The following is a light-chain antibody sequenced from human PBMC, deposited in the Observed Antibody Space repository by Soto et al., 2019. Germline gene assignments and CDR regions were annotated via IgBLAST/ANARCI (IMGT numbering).Light chain of an antibody. CDR3: SSYANSNAQV. V-gene: IGLV2-14*01. CDR1: SSDVGGYNY. CDR2: DVT. J-gene: IGLJ2*01. Sequence: QSALTQPASVSGSPGQSITVSCFGTSSDVGGYNYVSWYQQHPDKAPKLMIYDVTKRPSGVSDRFSGSKSANTASLTISGLQAEDEAYYYCSSYANSNAQVFVGGTKVTVL.